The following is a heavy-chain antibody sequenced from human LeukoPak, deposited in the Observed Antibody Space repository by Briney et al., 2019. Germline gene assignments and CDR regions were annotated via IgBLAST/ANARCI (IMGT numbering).Heavy chain of an antibody. Sequence: GGSLRLSCAASGFTFSSYWMSWVRQAPGKGLEWVANIKQDGSEKYYVDSVKGRFTTSRDNAKNSLYLQMNSLRAEDTAVYYCARVQGYCSGGSCYSGPALDYWGQGTLVTVSS. CDR3: ARVQGYCSGGSCYSGPALDY. CDR2: IKQDGSEK. V-gene: IGHV3-7*01. CDR1: GFTFSSYW. J-gene: IGHJ4*02. D-gene: IGHD2-15*01.